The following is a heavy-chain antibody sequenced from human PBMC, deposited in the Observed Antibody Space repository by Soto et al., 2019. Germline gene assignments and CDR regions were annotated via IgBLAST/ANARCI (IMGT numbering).Heavy chain of an antibody. Sequence: QVQLVESGGGVVQPGRSLRLSCVASGFTFSSYAMHWVRQAPGKGLEWVAVISYDGSNKYYADSVKGRFTISRDNSKNTLYLQMNSLRAEDTAVYYCARDSGTDDYFDYWGQGTLVTVSS. CDR1: GFTFSSYA. CDR2: ISYDGSNK. V-gene: IGHV3-30-3*01. CDR3: ARDSGTDDYFDY. J-gene: IGHJ4*02. D-gene: IGHD6-25*01.